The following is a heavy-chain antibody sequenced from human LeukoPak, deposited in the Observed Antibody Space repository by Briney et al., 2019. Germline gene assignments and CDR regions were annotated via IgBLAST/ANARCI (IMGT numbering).Heavy chain of an antibody. CDR3: ARSNDFWSGFTDY. D-gene: IGHD3-3*01. J-gene: IGHJ4*02. CDR1: GFTFSSYW. CDR2: ISSSSSTI. Sequence: GGSLRLSCAASGFTFSSYWMHWVRQAPGKGLEWVSYISSSSSTIYYADSVKGRFTISRDNAKNSLYLQMNSLRAEDTAVYYCARSNDFWSGFTDYWGQGTLVTVSS. V-gene: IGHV3-48*01.